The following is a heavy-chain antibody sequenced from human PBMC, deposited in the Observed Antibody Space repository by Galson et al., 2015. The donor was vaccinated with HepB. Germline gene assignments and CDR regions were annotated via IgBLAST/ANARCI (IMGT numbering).Heavy chain of an antibody. D-gene: IGHD6-19*01. Sequence: SLRLSCAASGFTFSSYAMHWVRQAPGKGLEWVAVISYDGSNKYYADSVKGRFTISRDNSKNTLYLQMNSLRAEDTAVYYCATHLAGGRSYYFDYWGQGTLVTVSS. J-gene: IGHJ4*02. CDR2: ISYDGSNK. CDR3: ATHLAGGRSYYFDY. CDR1: GFTFSSYA. V-gene: IGHV3-30-3*01.